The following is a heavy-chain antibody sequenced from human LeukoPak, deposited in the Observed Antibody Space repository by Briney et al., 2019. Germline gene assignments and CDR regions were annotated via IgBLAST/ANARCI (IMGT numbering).Heavy chain of an antibody. CDR1: GFTLSSYA. Sequence: GGSLRLSCAASGFTLSSYAMSWVRQAPGKGLEWVSVIYSGGSTYYADSVKGRFTISRDNSKNTLYLQMNSLRAEDTAVYYCARTKQWLDDAFDIWGQGTMVTVSS. CDR2: IYSGGST. CDR3: ARTKQWLDDAFDI. V-gene: IGHV3-66*01. D-gene: IGHD6-19*01. J-gene: IGHJ3*02.